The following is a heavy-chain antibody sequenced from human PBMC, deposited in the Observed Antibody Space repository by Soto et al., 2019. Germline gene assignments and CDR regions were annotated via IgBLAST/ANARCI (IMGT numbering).Heavy chain of an antibody. J-gene: IGHJ5*02. V-gene: IGHV3-23*01. CDR1: GFPFSIHA. Sequence: GGSLRLSCAASGFPFSIHAMSWVRQAPGKGLEWVSTISASGGTTYYADSVKGRFTISRDNSKNTLFLQMNSLRAGDTAVYHCATGGGTGCSSCRFDPRGQGTLVTVSS. CDR3: ATGGGTGCSSCRFDP. CDR2: ISASGGTT. D-gene: IGHD2-15*01.